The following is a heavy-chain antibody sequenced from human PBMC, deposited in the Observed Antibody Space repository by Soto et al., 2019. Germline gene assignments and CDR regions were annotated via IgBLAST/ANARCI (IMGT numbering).Heavy chain of an antibody. Sequence: SETLSLTCVVSGGSISSGGYSWSWIRQPPGKGLEWIGYIYHSGSTYYNPSLKSRVTISVDRSKNQFSLKLSSVTAADTAVYYCASMGYHYGSGSYPLDYWGQGTLVTVSS. J-gene: IGHJ4*02. CDR2: IYHSGST. V-gene: IGHV4-30-2*01. D-gene: IGHD3-10*01. CDR3: ASMGYHYGSGSYPLDY. CDR1: GGSISSGGYS.